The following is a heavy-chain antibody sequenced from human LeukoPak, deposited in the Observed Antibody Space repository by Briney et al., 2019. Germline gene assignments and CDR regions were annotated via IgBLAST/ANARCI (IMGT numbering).Heavy chain of an antibody. V-gene: IGHV3-30*02. CDR3: VKGPMVRGVIKYFQH. J-gene: IGHJ1*01. Sequence: GGSLRLSCAASGFTFSTYGMHWVRQAPGKGLEWVAVIWFDGSNKYNADSVKGRFTISRDNSKNTLYLQMSSLRAEDTAVYYCVKGPMVRGVIKYFQHWGQGTLVTVSS. CDR2: IWFDGSNK. CDR1: GFTFSTYG. D-gene: IGHD3-10*01.